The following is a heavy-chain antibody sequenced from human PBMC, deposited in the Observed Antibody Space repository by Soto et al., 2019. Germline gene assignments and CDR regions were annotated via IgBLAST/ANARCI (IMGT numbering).Heavy chain of an antibody. J-gene: IGHJ4*02. Sequence: SVKVSCKASGYTFTSYGISWVRQVPGQGLEWMGWISAYNGNTNYAQKLQGRVTMTTDTSTSTAYMELRSLRSDDTAVYYCARDDGAVAGTGISDYWGQGTLVTVSS. CDR2: ISAYNGNT. V-gene: IGHV1-18*01. D-gene: IGHD6-19*01. CDR1: GYTFTSYG. CDR3: ARDDGAVAGTGISDY.